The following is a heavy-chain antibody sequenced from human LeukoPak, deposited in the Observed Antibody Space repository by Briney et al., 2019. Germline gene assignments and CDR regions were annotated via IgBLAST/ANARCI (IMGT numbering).Heavy chain of an antibody. CDR1: GNSFINYW. CDR3: ARINYYDSSGYSFGI. J-gene: IGHJ3*02. V-gene: IGHV5-51*01. D-gene: IGHD3-22*01. CDR2: IYPGDSDT. Sequence: GESLKISCKGSGNSFINYWIGWVRQMPGKGLEWMGIIYPGDSDTRYSPSFQGQVTISADKSISTAYLQWSSLKASDTAMYYCARINYYDSSGYSFGIWGQGTMVTVSS.